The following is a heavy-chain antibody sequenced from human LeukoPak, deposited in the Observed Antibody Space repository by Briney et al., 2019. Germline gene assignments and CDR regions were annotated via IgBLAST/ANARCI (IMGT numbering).Heavy chain of an antibody. CDR3: ARMRLGYCSSTTCYNYYYYMDV. Sequence: PSETLSLTCTVSGGSISSSSYYWGWIRQPPGKGLEWIGSIYYSGSTYYNPSLKSRVTISVDTSKNQFSLKLSSVTAADTAVYYCARMRLGYCSSTTCYNYYYYMDVWGKGTTVTVSS. V-gene: IGHV4-39*01. D-gene: IGHD2-2*01. J-gene: IGHJ6*03. CDR2: IYYSGST. CDR1: GGSISSSSYY.